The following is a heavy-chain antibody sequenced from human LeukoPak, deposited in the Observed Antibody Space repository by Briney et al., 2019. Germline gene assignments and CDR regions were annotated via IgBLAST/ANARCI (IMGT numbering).Heavy chain of an antibody. V-gene: IGHV4-61*10. Sequence: SETLSLTCTVSGGSISTTSYYWSWIRQPAGKGLEWIGYIYYSGSTYYNPSLKSRVTISVDTSKNQFSLKLSSVTAADTAVYYCARDLTGSFDYWGQGTLVTVSS. CDR2: IYYSGST. CDR1: GGSISTTSYY. CDR3: ARDLTGSFDY. J-gene: IGHJ4*02. D-gene: IGHD7-27*01.